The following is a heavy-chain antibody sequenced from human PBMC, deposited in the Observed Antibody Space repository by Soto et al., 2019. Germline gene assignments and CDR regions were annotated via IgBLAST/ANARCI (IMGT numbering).Heavy chain of an antibody. CDR2: IYYSGST. J-gene: IGHJ4*02. CDR3: ARQAHRPPTVVRF. CDR1: GGSISSSSYY. Sequence: LSLTCTVSGGSISSSSYYWGWIRQPPGKGLEWIGSIYYSGSTYYNPSLKSRVTISVDTSKNQFSLKLSSVTAADTAVYYCARQAHRPPTVVRFWGQRTLVTVSS. V-gene: IGHV4-39*01. D-gene: IGHD4-4*01.